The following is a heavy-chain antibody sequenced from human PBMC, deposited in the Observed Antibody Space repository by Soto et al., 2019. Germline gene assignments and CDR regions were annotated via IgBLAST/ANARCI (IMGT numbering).Heavy chain of an antibody. CDR1: GFTFSSYA. CDR3: AKVGIRDGYNYVSKDYYYGMDF. Sequence: GGSLRLSCAAYGFTFSSYAMSWVRQAPGKGLEWVSAISGSGGSTYYADSVKGRFPISRDNSKNTLYLQMNSLRAEDTAVYYCAKVGIRDGYNYVSKDYYYGMDFWCQGTTVTVSS. CDR2: ISGSGGST. D-gene: IGHD5-12*01. V-gene: IGHV3-23*01. J-gene: IGHJ6*02.